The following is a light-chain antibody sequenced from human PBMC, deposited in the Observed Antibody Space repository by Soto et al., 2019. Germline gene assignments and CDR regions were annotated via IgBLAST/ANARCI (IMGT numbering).Light chain of an antibody. CDR3: KSYAGSNTYV. Sequence: QYALTQPPSASGSPGQSVTISCTGTKNDIGVYDFVSWYQHHPGKAPRLIIYEVVQRPSGVPDRCSGSKSGNTASLTVSGRQAADEADYFCKSYAGSNTYVFGSGTKLTVL. CDR1: KNDIGVYDF. CDR2: EVV. V-gene: IGLV2-8*01. J-gene: IGLJ1*01.